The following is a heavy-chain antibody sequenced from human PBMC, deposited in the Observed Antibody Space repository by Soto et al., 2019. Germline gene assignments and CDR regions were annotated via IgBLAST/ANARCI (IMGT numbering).Heavy chain of an antibody. CDR3: AKNGQPPYYYYGMDV. CDR2: ISGYNGDT. V-gene: IGHV1-18*01. D-gene: IGHD2-8*01. Sequence: QGQLVQSGPEVKKPGASVKVSCKTSGYTFSRYGISWVRQAPGQGLEWMGWISGYNGDTNYAQKVQGRVTMTIDTSTDTDYMELRSLTSDDTAIYYCAKNGQPPYYYYGMDVWGQGTTVTVS. CDR1: GYTFSRYG. J-gene: IGHJ6*02.